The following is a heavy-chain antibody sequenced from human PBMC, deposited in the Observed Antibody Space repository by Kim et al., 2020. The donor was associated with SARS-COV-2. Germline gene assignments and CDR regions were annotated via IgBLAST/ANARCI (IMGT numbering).Heavy chain of an antibody. D-gene: IGHD2-15*01. J-gene: IGHJ1*01. V-gene: IGHV3-23*01. CDR3: ATEVGKYFQY. CDR2: INGGGITT. Sequence: GGSLRLSCAASGFIFSSYATTWVRQAPGKGLEWVSFINGGGITTYYSDSVKGRFTISRDNSRNTLYLQMNSLRAEDTAVYYCATEVGKYFQYWGQDTLV. CDR1: GFIFSSYA.